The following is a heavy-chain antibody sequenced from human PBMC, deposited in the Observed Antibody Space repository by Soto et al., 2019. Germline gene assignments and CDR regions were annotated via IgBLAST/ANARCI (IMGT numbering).Heavy chain of an antibody. CDR1: GGSISSGGNW. CDR3: ARHLYDILTGYYGGFDY. V-gene: IGHV4-39*01. D-gene: IGHD3-9*01. CDR2: VYSSGTT. Sequence: PSETLSLTCTVSGGSISSGGNWWTWIRQHPGKSLEWIGYVYSSGTTYYNPSLKSRVTISVDTSKNQFSLKLSSVTAADTAVYYCARHLYDILTGYYGGFDYWGQGTLVTVSS. J-gene: IGHJ4*02.